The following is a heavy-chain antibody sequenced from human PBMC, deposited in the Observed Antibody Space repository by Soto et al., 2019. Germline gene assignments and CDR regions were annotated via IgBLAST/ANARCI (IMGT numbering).Heavy chain of an antibody. Sequence: QVQLQESGPGLVKPSQTLSLTCTVSGGSISSGGYYWSWIRQHPGKGLEWIGYIYYSGSTYYNPSLKSRVTISVDTSKNQFSLKLSSVTAADTAVYYCARDNYDFWSGSQPGTNWFDPWGQGTLVTVSS. CDR3: ARDNYDFWSGSQPGTNWFDP. D-gene: IGHD3-3*01. J-gene: IGHJ5*02. V-gene: IGHV4-31*03. CDR1: GGSISSGGYY. CDR2: IYYSGST.